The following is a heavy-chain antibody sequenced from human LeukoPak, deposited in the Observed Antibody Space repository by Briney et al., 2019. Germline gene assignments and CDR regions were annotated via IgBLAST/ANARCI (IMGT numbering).Heavy chain of an antibody. J-gene: IGHJ3*02. CDR2: IYSGGST. D-gene: IGHD3-22*01. CDR3: ARELDSSGYSPHAFDI. V-gene: IGHV3-53*04. CDR1: GFTVSSNY. Sequence: GGSLRLSCAASGFTVSSNYMSWVRQAPGKGLEWVSVIYSGGSTYYADSVQGRFTISRHNSKNTLYLQMNSLRAEDTAVYYCARELDSSGYSPHAFDIWGQGTMVTVSS.